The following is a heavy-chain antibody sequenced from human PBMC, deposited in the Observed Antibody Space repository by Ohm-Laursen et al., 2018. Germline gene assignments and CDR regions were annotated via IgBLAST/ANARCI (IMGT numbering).Heavy chain of an antibody. CDR2: IRSSGGTV. CDR3: ARDKSSNYYDNAIDH. CDR1: GFTFSSYE. D-gene: IGHD3-3*01. V-gene: IGHV3-48*03. J-gene: IGHJ4*02. Sequence: SLRLSCAASGFTFSSYEMNWVRQSPGKGLEWVSYIRSSGGTVYYADSAKGRFTISRDNAKNFLYLHMDSLRADDTALYFCARDKSSNYYDNAIDHWGQGTLVTVSS.